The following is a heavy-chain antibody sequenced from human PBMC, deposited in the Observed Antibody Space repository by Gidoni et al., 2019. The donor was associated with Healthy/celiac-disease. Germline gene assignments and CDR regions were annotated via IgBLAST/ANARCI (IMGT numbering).Heavy chain of an antibody. CDR3: ARIRVGYYDSSGHYYYYYGMDV. D-gene: IGHD3-22*01. Sequence: QVQLQESGPGLVKPSQTLSLTCPVSGGSTSSGRYSWTWSRQPAGKGLEWIGRIYTSGSTNYNPSLKSRVTISVDTSKNKFSLKLSSVTAADTAMYYCARIRVGYYDSSGHYYYYYGMDVWGQGTTVTVSS. V-gene: IGHV4-61*02. CDR1: GGSTSSGRYS. CDR2: IYTSGST. J-gene: IGHJ6*02.